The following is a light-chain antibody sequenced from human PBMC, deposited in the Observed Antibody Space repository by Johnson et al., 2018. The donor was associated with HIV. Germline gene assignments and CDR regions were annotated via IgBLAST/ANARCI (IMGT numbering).Light chain of an antibody. Sequence: QAVLTRPPSVSAAPGQKVTISCSGSTSNIGKSYVSWYQQLPGTAPKLLIYENDKRPSGIPDRFSGSKSGTSGTLGITGLQTGDEADYYCGAWDGSLSVYVFGTGTKVTVL. CDR2: END. CDR1: TSNIGKSY. V-gene: IGLV1-51*02. CDR3: GAWDGSLSVYV. J-gene: IGLJ1*01.